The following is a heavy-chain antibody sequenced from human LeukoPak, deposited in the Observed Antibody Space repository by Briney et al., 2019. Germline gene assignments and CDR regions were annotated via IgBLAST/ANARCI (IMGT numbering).Heavy chain of an antibody. J-gene: IGHJ4*02. V-gene: IGHV3-11*03. CDR2: ISSSGSHT. CDR3: ARHPDGSLSLDY. Sequence: GGSLRLSCVVSGFSLSDYDVSWIRQAPGKGLEWVSYISSSGSHTNYADSVTGRFTISRNNAKKSLHLQMNSLRAEDTAVYYCARHPDGSLSLDYWGQGTLVTVSS. CDR1: GFSLSDYD. D-gene: IGHD1-26*01.